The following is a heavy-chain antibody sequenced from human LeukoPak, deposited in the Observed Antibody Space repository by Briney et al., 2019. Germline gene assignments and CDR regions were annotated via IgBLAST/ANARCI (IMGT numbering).Heavy chain of an antibody. V-gene: IGHV3-74*01. Sequence: PGGSLRLSCAASGNYWMHWVRQAPGKGLVWVSHINSDGSWTSYADSVKGRFTISKDNAKNTLYLQMNSLRAEDTAVYYCARDPGARRFDYWGQGTLVTVSS. D-gene: IGHD4/OR15-4a*01. J-gene: IGHJ4*02. CDR2: INSDGSWT. CDR1: GNYW. CDR3: ARDPGARRFDY.